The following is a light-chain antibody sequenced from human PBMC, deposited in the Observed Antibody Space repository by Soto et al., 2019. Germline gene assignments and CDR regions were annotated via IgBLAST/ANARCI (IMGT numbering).Light chain of an antibody. Sequence: EIVSTQSPATLSLSPGESAPLSCRASQSVSSNLAWYQQKPGQAPRLLIYGASTRATGIPARFSGSGSGTEFTLTISSLQSEDFAVYYCQQYNNWPRRTFGQGTKVDIK. CDR2: GAS. CDR1: QSVSSN. J-gene: IGKJ1*01. V-gene: IGKV3-15*01. CDR3: QQYNNWPRRT.